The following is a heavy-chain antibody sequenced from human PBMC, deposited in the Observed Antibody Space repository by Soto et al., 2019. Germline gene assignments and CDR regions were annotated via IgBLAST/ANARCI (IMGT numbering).Heavy chain of an antibody. CDR3: AGQGFATLALYCLEV. J-gene: IGHJ6*02. CDR2: TYYRSKWNT. CDR1: GDSVSSNSAA. Sequence: PSQTLSLTCAISGDSVSSNSAAWNWIRQSPSRGLEWLGRTYYRSKWNTDSAVSMKNRITITPDTSKNLFSLQLDSVTPEDTAVYYCAGQGFATLALYCLEVWGQGTTVAVCS. V-gene: IGHV6-1*01. D-gene: IGHD3-10*01.